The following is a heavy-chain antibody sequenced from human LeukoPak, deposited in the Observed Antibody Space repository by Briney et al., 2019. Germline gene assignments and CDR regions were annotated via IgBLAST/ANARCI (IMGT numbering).Heavy chain of an antibody. J-gene: IGHJ4*02. CDR3: ATEIVGYGDVHYFDS. CDR1: GYTLTEIS. CDR2: FNPEDVET. V-gene: IGHV1-24*01. D-gene: IGHD4-17*01. Sequence: GASVKVSRKVSGYTLTEISMHWVRQAPGPGLEWMGGFNPEDVETIYARSFQGRLTVTEDTSTDTAYMELSSLRAEDTAMYYCATEIVGYGDVHYFDSWGQGTLVTVSS.